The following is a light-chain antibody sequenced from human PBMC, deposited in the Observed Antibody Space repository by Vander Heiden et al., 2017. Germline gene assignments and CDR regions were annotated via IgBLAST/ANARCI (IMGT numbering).Light chain of an antibody. CDR1: QSISSW. Sequence: DIQMTQSPSTLSASVGDRVTITCRASQSISSWLAWYQQKPGKAPKLLIYKASSLESGVPSRFSGSDSGTEFTLTISSLQPDDFANYYCQQYNSYYTFGQGTKVEIK. CDR2: KAS. V-gene: IGKV1-5*03. CDR3: QQYNSYYT. J-gene: IGKJ1*01.